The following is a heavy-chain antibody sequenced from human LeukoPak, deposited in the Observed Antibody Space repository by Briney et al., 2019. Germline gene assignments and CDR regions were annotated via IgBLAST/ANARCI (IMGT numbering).Heavy chain of an antibody. CDR3: ARATGLEQSFDY. CDR1: GFTFSSYG. J-gene: IGHJ4*02. D-gene: IGHD4-17*01. Sequence: GGSLRLSCAASGFTFSSYGMHWVRQAPGKGLEWVAYIQYDGSNEQYAHSVKGRFRISRDSSKNSLYLQMNSLRVEDTAVYYCARATGLEQSFDYWGQGTLVTVSS. V-gene: IGHV3-30*02. CDR2: IQYDGSNE.